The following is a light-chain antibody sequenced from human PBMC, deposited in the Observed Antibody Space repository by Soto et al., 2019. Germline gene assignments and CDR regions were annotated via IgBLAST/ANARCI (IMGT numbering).Light chain of an antibody. Sequence: QSALAQPASVSGSPGQSITISCTGASSDVGGYDFVSWYQHHPGTPPKLIIYEVSNRPSGVSDRFSGSKSGNTASLTISGLQAADEADYYCSSKRTTASLVFGTGTKVTVL. CDR1: SSDVGGYDF. CDR3: SSKRTTASLV. V-gene: IGLV2-14*01. CDR2: EVS. J-gene: IGLJ1*01.